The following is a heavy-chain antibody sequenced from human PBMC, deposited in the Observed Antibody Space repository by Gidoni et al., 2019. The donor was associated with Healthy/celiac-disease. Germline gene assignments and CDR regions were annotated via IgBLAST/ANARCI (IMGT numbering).Heavy chain of an antibody. Sequence: QVQLVESGGGVVQPGRSLRLSCAASGFPFSSYGMHWVRQAPGKGLEWVAVIWYDGSNKYYADSVKGRFTISRDNSKNTLYLQMNSLRAEDTAVYYCAREILVGATGSAFDIWGQGTMVTVSS. CDR2: IWYDGSNK. CDR1: GFPFSSYG. J-gene: IGHJ3*02. CDR3: AREILVGATGSAFDI. V-gene: IGHV3-33*01. D-gene: IGHD1-26*01.